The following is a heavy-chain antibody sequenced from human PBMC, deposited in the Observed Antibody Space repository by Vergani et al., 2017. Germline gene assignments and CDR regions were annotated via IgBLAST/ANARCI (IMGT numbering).Heavy chain of an antibody. D-gene: IGHD3-22*01. CDR2: IYYSGST. CDR3: ARTYDSSGYYFEGDAFDI. Sequence: QVQLQESGPGLVKPSQTLSLTCTVSGGSISSYYWSWIRQPPGKGLEWIGYIYYSGSTNYNPSLKSRVTISVDTSKNQFSLKLSSVTAADTAVYYCARTYDSSGYYFEGDAFDIWGQGTMVTVSS. V-gene: IGHV4-59*01. CDR1: GGSISSYY. J-gene: IGHJ3*02.